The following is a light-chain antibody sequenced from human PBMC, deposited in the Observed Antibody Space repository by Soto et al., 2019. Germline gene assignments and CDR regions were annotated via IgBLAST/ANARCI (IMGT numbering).Light chain of an antibody. J-gene: IGLJ2*01. V-gene: IGLV2-14*01. Sequence: QSVLTQPASVSGSPGQSITISCTGTSSDVGGYNYVSWYQQHPGKAPKLMIYDVSNRPSGVSNRFSGSKSGNTASLTISGLQDEDEADYYCSSDTRSSTRVFGGETKLTVL. CDR3: SSDTRSSTRV. CDR1: SSDVGGYNY. CDR2: DVS.